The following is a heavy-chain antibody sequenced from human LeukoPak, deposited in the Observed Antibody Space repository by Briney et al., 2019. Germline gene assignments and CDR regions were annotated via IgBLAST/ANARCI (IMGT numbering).Heavy chain of an antibody. CDR2: INHSGST. V-gene: IGHV4-34*01. J-gene: IGHJ4*02. CDR1: GGSFSGYY. D-gene: IGHD5-24*01. Sequence: SQTLSPTCAVYGGSFSGYYWSWIRQPPGKGLEWIGEINHSGSTNYNPSLKSRVTISVDTSKNQFSLKLSSVTAADTAVYYCARGRRRWPLDYWGQGTLVTVSS. CDR3: ARGRRRWPLDY.